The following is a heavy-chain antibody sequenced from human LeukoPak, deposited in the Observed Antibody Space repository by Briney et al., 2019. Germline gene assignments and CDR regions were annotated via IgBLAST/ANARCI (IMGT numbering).Heavy chain of an antibody. V-gene: IGHV3-53*01. CDR1: GFTFRRYG. Sequence: PGGTLRLSCAASGFTFRRYGMSWIRQAPARGLEWVSFIYSGGSTYYADSVRGRFIISRDNSKNTLYLQMNSLRAEDTAVYYCARRAGSYSHSYDYWGQGTLVTVSS. CDR2: IYSGGST. D-gene: IGHD2-15*01. CDR3: ARRAGSYSHSYDY. J-gene: IGHJ4*02.